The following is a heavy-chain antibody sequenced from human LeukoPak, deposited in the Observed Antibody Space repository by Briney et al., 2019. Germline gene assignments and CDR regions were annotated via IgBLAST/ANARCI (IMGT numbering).Heavy chain of an antibody. D-gene: IGHD3-10*01. J-gene: IGHJ3*02. CDR3: AKDSLTYYYGSGSYVGGDAFDI. V-gene: IGHV3-33*06. CDR2: IWYDGSNK. CDR1: GFTFSSYG. Sequence: GRSLRLSCAASGFTFSSYGMHWVRQAPGKGLEWVAAIWYDGSNKYYADSAKGRFIISRDNSKNTVYLEMNGLRVEDTAVYYCAKDSLTYYYGSGSYVGGDAFDIWGQGTMVTVSS.